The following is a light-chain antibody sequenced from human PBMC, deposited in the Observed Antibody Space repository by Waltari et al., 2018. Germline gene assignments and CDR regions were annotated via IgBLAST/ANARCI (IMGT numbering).Light chain of an antibody. Sequence: VLTQSPATLSFSPGERATLSCRASQSVSSYLAWYEQKPGQAPRLLIYDASNRAAGIPARFSGSGSGTDFTLTISRLEPGDFAVYFCQQRGHWPPTFGQGTKVEIK. CDR2: DAS. J-gene: IGKJ1*01. CDR3: QQRGHWPPT. CDR1: QSVSSY. V-gene: IGKV3-11*01.